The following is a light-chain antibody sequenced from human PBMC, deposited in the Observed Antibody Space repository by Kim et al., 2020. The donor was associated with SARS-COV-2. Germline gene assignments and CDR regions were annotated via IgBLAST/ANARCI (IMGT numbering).Light chain of an antibody. Sequence: RVKTSCTGGSSNIGAGYHVHWYQQLPGTAPKLLIYGNVNRPSGVPDRFSGSKSGTSASLAITGLQAEDEAHYYCQSYDSSLNGVLFGGGTQLTVL. CDR2: GNV. CDR3: QSYDSSLNGVL. CDR1: SSNIGAGYH. J-gene: IGLJ3*02. V-gene: IGLV1-40*01.